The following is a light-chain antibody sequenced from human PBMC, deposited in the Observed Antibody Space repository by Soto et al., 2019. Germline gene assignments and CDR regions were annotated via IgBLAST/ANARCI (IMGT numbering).Light chain of an antibody. V-gene: IGKV3-20*01. CDR2: GAS. J-gene: IGKJ1*01. Sequence: ESVLTQSPGTLFLSTGERATLSCRASQSVSSSYLAWYQQKPGQAPRLLIYGASSRATGIPDRFSGSGSGTDFTLTISRLVPEDFAVYYCQQYGSSPRTFGQGTRWIS. CDR3: QQYGSSPRT. CDR1: QSVSSSY.